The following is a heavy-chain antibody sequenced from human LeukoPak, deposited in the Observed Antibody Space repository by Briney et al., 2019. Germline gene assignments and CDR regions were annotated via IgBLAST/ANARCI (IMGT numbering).Heavy chain of an antibody. CDR3: ARDLFAYYDLLSPLDH. D-gene: IGHD3-3*01. CDR1: GYTFTNYG. CDR2: ISTSNGHT. Sequence: GASVKVSCKTSGYTFTNYGLSWVRQAPGQGLEWMGWISTSNGHTNYAQKFQGRVTLTTDTSTRTAYMELRSLGSNDTAVYYCARDLFAYYDLLSPLDHWGQGTLVTVSS. J-gene: IGHJ4*02. V-gene: IGHV1-18*01.